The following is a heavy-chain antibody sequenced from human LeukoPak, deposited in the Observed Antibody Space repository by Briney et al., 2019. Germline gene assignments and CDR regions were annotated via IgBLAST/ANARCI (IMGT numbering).Heavy chain of an antibody. CDR2: ISDTGNT. V-gene: IGHV3-23*01. J-gene: IGHJ3*02. D-gene: IGHD2-2*01. Sequence: GGSLRLSCAASGFTLSSYAMSWVRQAPGKGLEWVSAISDTGNTYHADSVKGRFTISRDSSKNTLFLQMNRLRPEDAAVYYCAKDLVRTSSDAFDIWGQGTMVTVSS. CDR3: AKDLVRTSSDAFDI. CDR1: GFTLSSYA.